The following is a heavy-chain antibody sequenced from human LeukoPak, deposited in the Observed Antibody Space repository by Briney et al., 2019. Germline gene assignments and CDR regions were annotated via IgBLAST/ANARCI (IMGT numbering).Heavy chain of an antibody. CDR2: IYYSGST. CDR1: GGSIGSYY. Sequence: SETLSLTCTVSGGSIGSYYWNWIRQPPGKGLEYIGYIYYSGSTNYNPSLKSRVTISVDTSKNQFSLKLSSVTAADTAVYYCAREIRFLEWLFTDYWGQGTLVTVSS. CDR3: AREIRFLEWLFTDY. D-gene: IGHD3-3*01. J-gene: IGHJ4*02. V-gene: IGHV4-59*01.